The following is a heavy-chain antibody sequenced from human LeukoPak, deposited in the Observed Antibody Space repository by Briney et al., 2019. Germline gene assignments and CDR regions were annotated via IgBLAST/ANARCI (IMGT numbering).Heavy chain of an antibody. Sequence: SETLSLTCTVSGGSISSSSYYWGWIRQPPGKGLEWIGSIYYSGSTYYNPSLKSRVTISVDTSKNQFSLKLSSVTAADTAVYYCARHPLSNEDANVFGYWGQGTLVTVSS. CDR3: ARHPLSNEDANVFGY. J-gene: IGHJ4*02. V-gene: IGHV4-39*01. D-gene: IGHD1-1*01. CDR1: GGSISSSSYY. CDR2: IYYSGST.